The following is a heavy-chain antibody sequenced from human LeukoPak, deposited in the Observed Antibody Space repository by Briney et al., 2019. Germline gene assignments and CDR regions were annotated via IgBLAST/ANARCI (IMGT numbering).Heavy chain of an antibody. CDR2: ISSSSSYI. Sequence: GGSLRLSCAASGFTFSSYSMNWVRQAPGKGLEWVSSISSSSSYIYYADSVKGRFTISRDNAKNSLYLQMNSLRDEDTAVYYCARESGTGYYYYGMDVWGQGTTVTVSS. CDR1: GFTFSSYS. V-gene: IGHV3-21*01. J-gene: IGHJ6*02. D-gene: IGHD1-7*01. CDR3: ARESGTGYYYYGMDV.